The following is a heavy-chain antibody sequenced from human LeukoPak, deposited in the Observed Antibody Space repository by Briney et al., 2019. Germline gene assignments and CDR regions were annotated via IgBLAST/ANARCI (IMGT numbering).Heavy chain of an antibody. CDR3: ARDRAVVLVAAPGY. Sequence: AAVKDSCKGSGYTFTNFVTSWGRQPPEQGLERMWYINNNNGNTNYAQKFQGRVTMTTDTSTRKAYMELRSLRSDDAAVYYCARDRAVVLVAAPGYWGQGTLVTVS. V-gene: IGHV1-18*01. J-gene: IGHJ4*02. CDR1: GYTFTNFV. D-gene: IGHD2-21*01. CDR2: INNNNGNT.